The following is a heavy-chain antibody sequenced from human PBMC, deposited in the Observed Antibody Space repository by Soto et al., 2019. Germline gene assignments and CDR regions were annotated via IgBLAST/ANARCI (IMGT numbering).Heavy chain of an antibody. CDR1: GFTFSSYA. J-gene: IGHJ2*01. CDR2: ISGSGGST. V-gene: IGHV3-23*01. CDR3: AKYCSSTSYRQGFDL. D-gene: IGHD2-2*01. Sequence: EVQLLESGGGLVQPGGSLRLSCAASGFTFSSYAMSWVRQAPGKGLEWVSAISGSGGSTYYADSVKGRFTISRDNSKNTLYLQLNSLRAEDTAVYYCAKYCSSTSYRQGFDLWGRGTLVTVSS.